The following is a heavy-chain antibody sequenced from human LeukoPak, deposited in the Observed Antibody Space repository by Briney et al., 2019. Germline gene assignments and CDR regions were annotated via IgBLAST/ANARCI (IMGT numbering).Heavy chain of an antibody. Sequence: GGSLRLSCVASGFIFNDYEMNWVRQAPGKGLEWVSYISGSGMSIHYADSVKGRFTVSRDNAKNSLYLQMNSLRAEDTAIYYCARDYQYGYSTNWYHLAQIDYWGQGTLVTVSS. CDR2: ISGSGMSI. CDR1: GFIFNDYE. D-gene: IGHD2/OR15-2a*01. CDR3: ARDYQYGYSTNWYHLAQIDY. V-gene: IGHV3-48*03. J-gene: IGHJ4*02.